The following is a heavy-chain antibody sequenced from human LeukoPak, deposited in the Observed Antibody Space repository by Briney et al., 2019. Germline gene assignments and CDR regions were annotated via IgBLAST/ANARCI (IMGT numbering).Heavy chain of an antibody. D-gene: IGHD5-18*01. J-gene: IGHJ4*02. V-gene: IGHV5-51*01. CDR3: ARLRGYSYGYKYYFDY. CDR1: GYSFTNYW. Sequence: GESLKISCKGSGYSFTNYWIGWVRQMPGKGLEWMGIIYPGDSDTRYSPSFQGQVIISADKSINTAYLQWSSLKASDTAMYYCARLRGYSYGYKYYFDYWGQGTLVTVSS. CDR2: IYPGDSDT.